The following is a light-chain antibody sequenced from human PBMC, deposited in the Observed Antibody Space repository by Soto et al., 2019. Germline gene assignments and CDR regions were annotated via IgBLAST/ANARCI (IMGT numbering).Light chain of an antibody. CDR3: QQYHSYSPT. V-gene: IGKV1-5*01. Sequence: DIQMTQSPSTLSASVGDRVSITCRASQDIDIFLAWYQQKPGKAPHLLIYDASTLESGVPSRFSGSGSGTEFTLTIIGLQPDDLATYYCQQYHSYSPTFGQVTKVDIK. CDR2: DAS. J-gene: IGKJ1*01. CDR1: QDIDIF.